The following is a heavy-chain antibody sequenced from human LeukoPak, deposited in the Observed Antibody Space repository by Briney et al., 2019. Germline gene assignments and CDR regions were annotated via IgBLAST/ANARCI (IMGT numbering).Heavy chain of an antibody. V-gene: IGHV4-59*01. Sequence: SETLSLTCTVSGGSFSNYYWSWIRQSPGKGLEWIGYIYHTGSANYSPSLKSRVSISIDTSKSQFSLRLISVTAADTAVYYCARRTSSNYVDYWGQGTMVIVSS. CDR2: IYHTGSA. J-gene: IGHJ4*02. CDR1: GGSFSNYY. CDR3: ARRTSSNYVDY. D-gene: IGHD4-11*01.